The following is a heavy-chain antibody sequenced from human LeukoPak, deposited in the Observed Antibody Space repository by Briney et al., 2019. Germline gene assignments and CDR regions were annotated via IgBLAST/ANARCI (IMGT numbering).Heavy chain of an antibody. CDR1: GGTFTSYA. V-gene: IGHV1-69*13. D-gene: IGHD1-26*01. CDR2: IIPISGTT. CDR3: ARKLRSGGNWFDP. J-gene: IGHJ5*02. Sequence: SVKVSCKTSGGTFTSYAITWVRQAPGQGLEWMGKIIPISGTTNYAQKFQGRVTFTADESTSTAYMELSSLRSEDTALYYCARKLRSGGNWFDPWGQGTLVTVSS.